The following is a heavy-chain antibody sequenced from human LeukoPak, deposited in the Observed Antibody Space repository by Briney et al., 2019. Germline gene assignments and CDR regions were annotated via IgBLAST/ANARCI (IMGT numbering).Heavy chain of an antibody. CDR2: ISNDGSRK. J-gene: IGHJ4*02. V-gene: IGHV3-30*03. CDR1: GFTFSNYG. Sequence: RGSLRLSCAASGFTFSNYGMHWVRQAPGKGLEWVAIISNDGSRKYYAHSVEGRFTISRDNSKNTLYLQMDSLRAEDTAVYYCARDRAWNYFDYWGQGTLVTVSS. D-gene: IGHD3-3*01. CDR3: ARDRAWNYFDY.